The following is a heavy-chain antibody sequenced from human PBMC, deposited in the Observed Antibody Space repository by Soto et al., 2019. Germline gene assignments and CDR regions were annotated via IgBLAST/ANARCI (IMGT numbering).Heavy chain of an antibody. J-gene: IGHJ1*01. CDR2: ITWNGVNI. V-gene: IGHV3-9*01. CDR1: GFTFDEYA. D-gene: IGHD6-19*01. CDR3: ANVAQHSSGHSDYFQH. Sequence: EVQLVESGGGLVQPGRSLRLSCAGSGFTFDEYAMHWVRQAPGKGLEWVASITWNGVNIGYADSVKGRFTISRDNAKNSLYLQMKNLRAEDTALYYCANVAQHSSGHSDYFQHWGQGTLVTVSS.